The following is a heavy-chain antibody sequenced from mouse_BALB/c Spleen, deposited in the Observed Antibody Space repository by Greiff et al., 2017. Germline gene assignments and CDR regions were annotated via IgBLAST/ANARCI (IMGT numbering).Heavy chain of an antibody. CDR3: ARYYYGREYYFDY. Sequence: QQSCKASGYTFTSYWMHWVKQRPGQGLEWIGEIDPSDSYTNYNQKFKGKATLTVDKSSSTAYMQLSSLTSEDSAVYYCARYYYGREYYFDYWGQGTTLTVSS. CDR2: IDPSDSYT. D-gene: IGHD1-1*01. J-gene: IGHJ2*01. CDR1: GYTFTSYW. V-gene: IGHV1-69*02.